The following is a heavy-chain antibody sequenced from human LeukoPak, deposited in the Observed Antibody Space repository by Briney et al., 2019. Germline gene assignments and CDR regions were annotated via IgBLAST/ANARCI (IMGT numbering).Heavy chain of an antibody. CDR1: GGSISSSSYY. D-gene: IGHD2-2*02. Sequence: SETLSLTCTVSGGSISSSSYYWRWIRQPPGRGLEWIGSIYYIGTTYYNHTLKSRVTISVDTSKNQSSLKLSSVTAADTAVYYCARPIPGYYYYYMDVWGKGTTVTVSS. CDR2: IYYIGTT. J-gene: IGHJ6*03. CDR3: ARPIPGYYYYYMDV. V-gene: IGHV4-39*01.